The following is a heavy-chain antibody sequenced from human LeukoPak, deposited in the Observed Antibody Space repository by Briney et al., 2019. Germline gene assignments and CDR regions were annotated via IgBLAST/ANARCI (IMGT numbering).Heavy chain of an antibody. D-gene: IGHD5-18*01. CDR3: ARDSGYSYADDY. V-gene: IGHV3-48*02. J-gene: IGHJ4*02. CDR2: ITYNSGTI. Sequence: PGGSLRLSCAASGFTFSTYPMSWVRQAPGKGLEWVSYITYNSGTIFYADSVKGRFTISRDNAKDSLYLQMSSLRDEDTAVYYCARDSGYSYADDYWGQGTLVTVSS. CDR1: GFTFSTYP.